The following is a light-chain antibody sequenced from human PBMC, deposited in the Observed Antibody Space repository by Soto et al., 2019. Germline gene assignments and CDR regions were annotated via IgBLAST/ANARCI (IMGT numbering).Light chain of an antibody. J-gene: IGKJ2*01. V-gene: IGKV1-5*01. Sequence: DIQMTQSPSTLSASVGDRVTITCRASQSISTWLAWYQQKPGKAPKLLIYDVSSLESGVPSRFSGSGSGTEFTLTISSLQAEDFATYFCQHYDTYPYTFGQGTKVDIK. CDR2: DVS. CDR3: QHYDTYPYT. CDR1: QSISTW.